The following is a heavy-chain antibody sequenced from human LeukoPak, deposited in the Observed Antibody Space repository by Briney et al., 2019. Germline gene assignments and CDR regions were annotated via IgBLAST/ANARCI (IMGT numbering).Heavy chain of an antibody. J-gene: IGHJ4*02. D-gene: IGHD2-2*02. Sequence: SETLSLTCTVSDSSMIIPYYWGWIRQPPGKGLEWIGSIYHSGITYYNPSLKSRVTMSVDTSKNHFSLKLSSVTAADTAVYYCARVEIVVVPAAIRDWGQGTLVTVSS. CDR3: ARVEIVVVPAAIRD. CDR1: DSSMIIPYY. CDR2: IYHSGIT. V-gene: IGHV4-38-2*02.